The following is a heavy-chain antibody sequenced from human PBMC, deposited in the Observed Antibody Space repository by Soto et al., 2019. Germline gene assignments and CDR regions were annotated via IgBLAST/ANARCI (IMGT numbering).Heavy chain of an antibody. CDR1: GFTFSTYW. J-gene: IGHJ5*02. CDR2: INNDGSFT. Sequence: GSLRLSCAASGFTFSTYWMHWVRQAPGKGLVWVSRINNDGSFTKYADSVKGRFTISRDDAKNRLYLQMNSLRAEDTAVYYCAREIAVSRNWFDPWGQGTLVTVSS. CDR3: AREIAVSRNWFDP. V-gene: IGHV3-74*01. D-gene: IGHD6-19*01.